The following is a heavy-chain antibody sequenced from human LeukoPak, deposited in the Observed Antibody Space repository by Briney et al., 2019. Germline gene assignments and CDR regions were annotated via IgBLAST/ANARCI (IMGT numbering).Heavy chain of an antibody. CDR1: GFTFSNYW. D-gene: IGHD3-10*01. J-gene: IGHJ4*02. CDR2: IKEDGTEK. V-gene: IGHV3-7*01. CDR3: ARRPFGADY. Sequence: GGSLRLSCAASGFTFSNYWMGWVRQPPGKGLQWVANIKEDGTEKYYVDSVKGRFTISRDNAKNSVYLQMNSLRVEDTAVYYCARRPFGADYWGQGTLVTVSS.